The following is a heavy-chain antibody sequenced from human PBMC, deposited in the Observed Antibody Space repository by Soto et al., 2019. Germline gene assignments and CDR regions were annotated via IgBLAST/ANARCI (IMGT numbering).Heavy chain of an antibody. D-gene: IGHD2-15*01. V-gene: IGHV4-30-2*01. CDR2: IYDSEST. Sequence: PSETLSLTCVVSSASVSIGGYTWSWIRQPPGKALEWIGYIYDSESTYYNPSLKSRVTISVERSKNQFSLSLTSVTPADPPVYYCARERRYCSGGTCSDGLDVWGQGTTVTVS. CDR3: ARERRYCSGGTCSDGLDV. CDR1: SASVSIGGYT. J-gene: IGHJ6*02.